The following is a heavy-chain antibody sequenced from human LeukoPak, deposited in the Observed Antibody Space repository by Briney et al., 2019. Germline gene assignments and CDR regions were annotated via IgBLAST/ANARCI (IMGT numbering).Heavy chain of an antibody. CDR1: GFTFSSYW. V-gene: IGHV3-7*01. CDR3: ASGSWELPFDY. Sequence: GGSLRLSCAASGFTFSSYWMTWVRQAPGKGLEWVANIKRDGSEKHYVDSVKGRFTISRDNAKNSLYLQMNSLRAEDTAVYYCASGSWELPFDYWGQGTLVTVSS. CDR2: IKRDGSEK. J-gene: IGHJ4*02. D-gene: IGHD1-26*01.